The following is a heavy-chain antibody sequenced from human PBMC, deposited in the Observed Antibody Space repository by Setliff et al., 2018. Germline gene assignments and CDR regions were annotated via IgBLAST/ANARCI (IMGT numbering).Heavy chain of an antibody. CDR3: ASCYDSSGYYRYWYFDL. V-gene: IGHV3-48*01. CDR1: GFTFSSYN. D-gene: IGHD3-22*01. Sequence: PGGSLRLSCAASGFTFSSYNMDWVRQAPGKGLEWVSYINSRSSTIFYADSVKGRFTISRDNAKNSLYLQMNSLRAEDTAVYYCASCYDSSGYYRYWYFDLWGRGTLVTVSS. J-gene: IGHJ2*01. CDR2: INSRSSTI.